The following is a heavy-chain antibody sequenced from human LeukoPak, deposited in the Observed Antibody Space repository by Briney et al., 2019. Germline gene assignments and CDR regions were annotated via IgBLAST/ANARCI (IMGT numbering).Heavy chain of an antibody. V-gene: IGHV3-15*01. CDR3: AHSSGYYPDY. CDR2: IKSKTDGGTT. Sequence: GGSLRLSCAASGFTFSNAWMSWVRQAPGEGLEWVGRIKSKTDGGTTDYAAPVKGRFTISRDDSKNTLYLQMNSLKTEDTAVYYCAHSSGYYPDYWGQGTLVTVSS. D-gene: IGHD3-22*01. CDR1: GFTFSNAW. J-gene: IGHJ4*02.